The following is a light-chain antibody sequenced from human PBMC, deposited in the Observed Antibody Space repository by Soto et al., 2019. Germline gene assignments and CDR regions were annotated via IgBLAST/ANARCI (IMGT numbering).Light chain of an antibody. Sequence: DIQMTQSPSSLSASVGARVPITCQASQDISNYLNWYQRKPGKAPKLLIYDASNLEAGVPSRFRGSGSGTDFTFTISRLQPEDIATYYCQQYENLPTFGQGTRLEIK. J-gene: IGKJ5*01. V-gene: IGKV1-33*01. CDR3: QQYENLPT. CDR2: DAS. CDR1: QDISNY.